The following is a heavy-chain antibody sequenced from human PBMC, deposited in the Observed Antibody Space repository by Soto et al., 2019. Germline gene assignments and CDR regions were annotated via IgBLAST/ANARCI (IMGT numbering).Heavy chain of an antibody. V-gene: IGHV3-23*01. CDR2: ISGSGGST. D-gene: IGHD6-19*01. CDR1: GITFSSYA. CDR3: AKGIAVAGLDY. J-gene: IGHJ4*02. Sequence: QPGGSLRLSCAVSGITFSSYAMNWVRQAPGKGLEWVSTISGSGGSTYYADSVKGRFTISRDNSKNTLYLQMNSLRAEDTAVYYCAKGIAVAGLDYWGQGTLVTVSS.